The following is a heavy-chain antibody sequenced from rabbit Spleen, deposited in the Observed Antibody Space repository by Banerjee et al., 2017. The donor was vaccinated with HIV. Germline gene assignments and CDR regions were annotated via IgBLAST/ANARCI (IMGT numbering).Heavy chain of an antibody. Sequence: QQLVESGGGLVKPAASLTLTCTASGFSFSSDYDMCWVRQAPGKGLEWIGCIYTGNRKTYYASWAKGRFIMSRTSSTTVTLQMTSLTAADTATYFCARDLVAVIGWNFNLWGQGTLVTVS. V-gene: IGHV1S40*01. CDR2: IYTGNRKT. D-gene: IGHD1-1*01. CDR3: ARDLVAVIGWNFNL. J-gene: IGHJ4*01. CDR1: GFSFSSDYD.